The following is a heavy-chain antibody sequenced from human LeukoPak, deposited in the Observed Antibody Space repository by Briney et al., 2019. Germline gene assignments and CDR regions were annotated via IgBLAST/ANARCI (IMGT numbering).Heavy chain of an antibody. V-gene: IGHV3-66*01. CDR3: ARTDRGTFNAFDI. CDR2: IYSGGST. J-gene: IGHJ3*02. CDR1: GFTVSSNY. Sequence: GGSLRLSCAASGFTVSSNYMSWVRQAPGKGLEWVSVIYSGGSTYYADSVKGRFTISRDNSKNTLYLQMNSLRAGDTAVYYCARTDRGTFNAFDIWGQGTMVTVSS. D-gene: IGHD3-16*01.